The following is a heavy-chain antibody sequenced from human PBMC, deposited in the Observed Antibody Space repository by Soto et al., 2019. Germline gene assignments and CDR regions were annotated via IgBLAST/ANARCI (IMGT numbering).Heavy chain of an antibody. J-gene: IGHJ6*02. Sequence: ASVKVSCKASGYTFTSYGISWVRQAPGQGLEWMGWISAYNGNTNYAQKLQGRVTMTTDTSTSTAYMELRSLRSGDTAVYYCARGGGSGWFYYYYYGMDVWGQGTTVTVSS. CDR2: ISAYNGNT. V-gene: IGHV1-18*04. CDR3: ARGGGSGWFYYYYYGMDV. CDR1: GYTFTSYG. D-gene: IGHD6-19*01.